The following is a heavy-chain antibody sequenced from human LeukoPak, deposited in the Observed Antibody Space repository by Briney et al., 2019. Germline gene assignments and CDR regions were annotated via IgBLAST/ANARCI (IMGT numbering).Heavy chain of an antibody. J-gene: IGHJ6*02. V-gene: IGHV3-11*01. D-gene: IGHD2/OR15-2a*01. CDR2: ISRSGSSL. CDR1: GFTFSDYY. CDR3: AREVVIFPDYYYYGLDV. Sequence: GGSLRLSCAASGFTFSDYYMTWIRQAPGKGLEWVSYISRSGSSLYYGDSVKGRFSISRDNAKNALYLQMNSLRAEDTAVYYCAREVVIFPDYYYYGLDVWSQGTTVTVSS.